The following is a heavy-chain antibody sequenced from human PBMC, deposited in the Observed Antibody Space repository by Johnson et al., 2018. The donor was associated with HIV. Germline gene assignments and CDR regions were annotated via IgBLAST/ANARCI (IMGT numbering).Heavy chain of an antibody. V-gene: IGHV3-33*06. CDR1: GFTLSSYG. CDR3: AKVDGSGTWGAFDI. D-gene: IGHD3-10*01. J-gene: IGHJ3*02. CDR2: IWYDGSNK. Sequence: QVQLVESGGGVVQPGRSLRLSCEASGFTLSSYGTHWVRQAPGKGLEWVAGIWYDGSNKYYVDSVKGRFSISRDNSKNTLYLQMNSLRAEDTAVYYCAKVDGSGTWGAFDIWGQGTMVTVSS.